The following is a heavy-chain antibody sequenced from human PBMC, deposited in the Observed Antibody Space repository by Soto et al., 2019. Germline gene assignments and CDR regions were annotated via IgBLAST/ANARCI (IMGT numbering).Heavy chain of an antibody. V-gene: IGHV5-10-1*01. D-gene: IGHD3-22*01. J-gene: IGHJ6*02. Sequence: PGDSLKISCKGSGYSFTSYWISWVRQMPGKGLEWMGRIDPSDSYTNYSPSFQGHVTISADKSISTAYLQWSSLKASDTAMYYCARQVVVNYGMDVWGQGTTVTVSS. CDR3: ARQVVVNYGMDV. CDR1: GYSFTSYW. CDR2: IDPSDSYT.